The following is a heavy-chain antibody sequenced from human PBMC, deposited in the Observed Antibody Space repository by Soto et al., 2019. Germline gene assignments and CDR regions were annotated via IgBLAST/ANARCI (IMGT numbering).Heavy chain of an antibody. J-gene: IGHJ4*02. V-gene: IGHV4-34*01. CDR1: GGSFSGYS. CDR3: ARDKITGLFDY. CDR2: INHSGST. D-gene: IGHD2-8*02. Sequence: QVQLQQWGAGLLKPSETLSLTCAVYGGSFSGYSWTWIRQPPGTGLEWIGEINHSGSTNYNPSLKSRVTISVETSKNQFSLKLTSVTAEDTAVYYCARDKITGLFDYWGQGALVTVSS.